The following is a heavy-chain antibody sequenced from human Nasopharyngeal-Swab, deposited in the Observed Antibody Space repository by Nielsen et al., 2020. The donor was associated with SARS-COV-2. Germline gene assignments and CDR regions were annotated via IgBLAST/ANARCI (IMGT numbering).Heavy chain of an antibody. D-gene: IGHD1-26*01. V-gene: IGHV3-21*01. CDR2: ISSSSSYI. J-gene: IGHJ6*02. Sequence: VRQAPGKGLEWVSSISSSSSYIYYADSVKGRFTISRDNAKNSLYLQMNSLRAEDTAVYYCARDLVGATHYYYYGMDVWGQGTTVTSP. CDR3: ARDLVGATHYYYYGMDV.